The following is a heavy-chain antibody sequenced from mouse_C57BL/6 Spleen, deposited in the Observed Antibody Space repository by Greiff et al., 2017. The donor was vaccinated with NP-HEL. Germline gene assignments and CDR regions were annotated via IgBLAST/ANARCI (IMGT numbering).Heavy chain of an antibody. CDR3: ARDGLYGNYEGDAMDY. CDR2: ISYDGSN. J-gene: IGHJ4*01. D-gene: IGHD2-1*01. V-gene: IGHV3-6*01. CDR1: GYSITSGYY. Sequence: EVQLQESGPGLVKPSQSLSLTCSVTGYSITSGYYWNWIRQFPGNKLEWMGYISYDGSNNYNPSLKNRISITRDTSKNQLFLKLNSVTTEDTATYYCARDGLYGNYEGDAMDYWGQGTSVTVSS.